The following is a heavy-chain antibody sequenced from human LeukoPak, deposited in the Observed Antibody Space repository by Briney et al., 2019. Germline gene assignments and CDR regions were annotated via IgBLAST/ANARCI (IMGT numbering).Heavy chain of an antibody. CDR3: AKGTLGSCSGASCYPLDY. J-gene: IGHJ4*02. CDR1: GFTFSSYA. CDR2: ISGSGGST. D-gene: IGHD2-15*01. V-gene: IGHV3-23*01. Sequence: QSGGSLRLSCAASGFTFSSYAMSWVRQAPGKGLEWVSAISGSGGSTYYADSVKGRFTISRDNSKNTLYLQMNSLRAEDTAVYYCAKGTLGSCSGASCYPLDYWGQGTLVTVSS.